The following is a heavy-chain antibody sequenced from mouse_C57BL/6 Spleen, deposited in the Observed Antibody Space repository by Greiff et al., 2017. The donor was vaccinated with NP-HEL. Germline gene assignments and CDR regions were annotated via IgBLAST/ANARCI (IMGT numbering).Heavy chain of an antibody. D-gene: IGHD1-1*01. CDR1: GFSLTSYG. CDR2: IWSDGST. J-gene: IGHJ4*01. Sequence: VKLMESGPGQVAPSQSLSITCTVSGFSLTSYGVHWVRQPPGKGLEWLVVIWSDGSTTYNSALKSRLSISKDNSKSQVFLKMNSLQTDDTAMYYCARQGYGSSTYAMDYWGQGTSVTVSS. V-gene: IGHV2-6-1*01. CDR3: ARQGYGSSTYAMDY.